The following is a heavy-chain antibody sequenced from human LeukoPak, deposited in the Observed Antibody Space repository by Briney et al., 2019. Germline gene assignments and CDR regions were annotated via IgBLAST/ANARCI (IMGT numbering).Heavy chain of an antibody. J-gene: IGHJ4*02. CDR3: ARAGGYYDYFDY. D-gene: IGHD3-22*01. V-gene: IGHV3-11*04. Sequence: GGSLRLSCAASGFTFSDYYMNWICQAPGKGLDWVSYISGSGSTISYADSVKGRFTISRDNAKNSLYLQMNSLRAEDTAVYYCARAGGYYDYFDYWGQGTLVTVSS. CDR2: ISGSGSTI. CDR1: GFTFSDYY.